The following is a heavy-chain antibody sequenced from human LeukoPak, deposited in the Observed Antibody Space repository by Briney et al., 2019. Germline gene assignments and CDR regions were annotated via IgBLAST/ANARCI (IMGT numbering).Heavy chain of an antibody. CDR2: INHSGST. Sequence: SETLSLTCAVYGGSFSGYYWSWIRQPPGKGLEWIGEINHSGSTNYNPSLKSRVTISVDTSKNQFSLKLSSVTAADTAVYYCARHYYDSSGYYDAFDIWGQGTMVTVSS. CDR1: GGSFSGYY. V-gene: IGHV4-34*01. CDR3: ARHYYDSSGYYDAFDI. D-gene: IGHD3-22*01. J-gene: IGHJ3*02.